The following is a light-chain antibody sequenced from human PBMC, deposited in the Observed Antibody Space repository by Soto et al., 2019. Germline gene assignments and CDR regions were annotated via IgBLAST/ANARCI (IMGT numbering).Light chain of an antibody. CDR2: SAS. CDR3: QQLNGYQLA. J-gene: IGKJ4*01. V-gene: IGKV1-9*01. CDR1: QAMSTY. Sequence: DIQLTQSPSFLSAFVGDTVTITCRASQAMSTYLAWYQQKPGKVPKLLIRSASTLQSGVPPRFSGGGSGTEFTLTIRTLQPDESGSYYCQQLNGYQLAFGGGTNVEIK.